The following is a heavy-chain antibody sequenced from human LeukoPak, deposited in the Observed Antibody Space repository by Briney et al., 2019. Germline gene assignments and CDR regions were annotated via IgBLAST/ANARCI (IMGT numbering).Heavy chain of an antibody. CDR1: GGSFSGYY. CDR3: ARGIPLFRGPRAPSYFDY. V-gene: IGHV4-34*01. D-gene: IGHD2-2*02. CDR2: INHSGST. J-gene: IGHJ4*02. Sequence: SETLSLTSAVYGGSFSGYYWSWIRQPPGKGLEWIGEINHSGSTNYNPSLKSRVTISVDTSKNQFSLKLSSVTAADTAVYYCARGIPLFRGPRAPSYFDYWGQGTLVTVSS.